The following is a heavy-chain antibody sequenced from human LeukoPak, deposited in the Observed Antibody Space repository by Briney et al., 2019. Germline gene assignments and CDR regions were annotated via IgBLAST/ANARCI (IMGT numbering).Heavy chain of an antibody. CDR2: INPNSGGT. Sequence: GASVKVSCKASGYTFTGYYMHWVRQAPEQGLEWMGWINPNSGGTNYALKFQGRVTMTRDTSISTAYMELSSLRSDDTAVYYCARVLYGDSYDAFDIWGQGTMVTVSS. CDR1: GYTFTGYY. V-gene: IGHV1-2*02. J-gene: IGHJ3*02. CDR3: ARVLYGDSYDAFDI. D-gene: IGHD4-17*01.